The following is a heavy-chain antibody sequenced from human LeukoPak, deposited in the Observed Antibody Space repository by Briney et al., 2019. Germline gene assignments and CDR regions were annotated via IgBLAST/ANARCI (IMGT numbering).Heavy chain of an antibody. V-gene: IGHV4-34*01. Sequence: PSETLSLTRAVYGGSFSGYYWSWIRQPPGKGLEWIGEINHSGSTNYNPSLKSRVTISVDTSKNQFSLKLSSVTAADTAVYYCARGRNVLRYNYAFDIWGQGTMVTVSS. D-gene: IGHD3-9*01. CDR3: ARGRNVLRYNYAFDI. CDR2: INHSGST. CDR1: GGSFSGYY. J-gene: IGHJ3*02.